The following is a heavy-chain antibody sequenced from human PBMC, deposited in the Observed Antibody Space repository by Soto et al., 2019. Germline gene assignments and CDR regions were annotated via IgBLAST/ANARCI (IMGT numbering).Heavy chain of an antibody. CDR1: GFTFGDYA. CDR3: TNCGDYFDY. Sequence: GGSLRLSCTASGFTFGDYAMSWVRQAPGKGLEWVGFIRSKAYGGTTEYAASVKGRFSISRDDSKSIAYLQMNSLKTEDTAVYYCTNCGDYFDYWGQGTLVTVSS. D-gene: IGHD4-17*01. CDR2: IRSKAYGGTT. V-gene: IGHV3-49*04. J-gene: IGHJ4*02.